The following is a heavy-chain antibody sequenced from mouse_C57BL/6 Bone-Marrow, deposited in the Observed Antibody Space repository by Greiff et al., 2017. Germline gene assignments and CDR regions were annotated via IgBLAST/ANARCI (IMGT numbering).Heavy chain of an antibody. Sequence: QVQLQQPGAELVKPGASVKVSCKASGYTFTSYWMHWVKQRPGQGLEWIGRIHPSDSDTNYNQKFKGKATLTVDKSSSTAYMQLSSLTSEDSAVXYCAICGHYYGSSPPWYAMDYWGQGTSVTVSS. D-gene: IGHD1-1*01. V-gene: IGHV1-74*01. J-gene: IGHJ4*01. CDR2: IHPSDSDT. CDR1: GYTFTSYW. CDR3: AICGHYYGSSPPWYAMDY.